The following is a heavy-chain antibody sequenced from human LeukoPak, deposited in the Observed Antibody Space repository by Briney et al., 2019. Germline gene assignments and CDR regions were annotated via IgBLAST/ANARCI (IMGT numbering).Heavy chain of an antibody. Sequence: NASETLSLTCAVSGGSISSGGYSWSWIRQPPGKGLEWIGYIYHSGSTYYNPSLKSRVTISVDTSRNQFSLKLSSVTAADTAVYYCARRRGRGYDLPSKYYFDYWGQGTLVTVSS. D-gene: IGHD5-12*01. J-gene: IGHJ4*02. CDR3: ARRRGRGYDLPSKYYFDY. CDR1: GGSISSGGYS. V-gene: IGHV4-30-2*01. CDR2: IYHSGST.